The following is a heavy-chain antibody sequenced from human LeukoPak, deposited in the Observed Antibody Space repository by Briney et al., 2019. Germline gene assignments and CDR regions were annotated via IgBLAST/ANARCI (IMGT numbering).Heavy chain of an antibody. V-gene: IGHV4-34*01. CDR1: GGSFSGYY. CDR2: INHSGST. Sequence: SETLSLTCAVYGGSFSGYYWSWIRQPPGKGLEWIGEINHSGSTNYNPSLKSRATISVDTSKNQFSLKLSSVTAADTAVYYCASARRELDYWGQGTLVTVSS. CDR3: ASARRELDY. D-gene: IGHD1-1*01. J-gene: IGHJ4*02.